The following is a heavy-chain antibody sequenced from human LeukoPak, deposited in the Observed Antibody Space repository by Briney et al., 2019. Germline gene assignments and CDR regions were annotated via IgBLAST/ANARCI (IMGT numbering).Heavy chain of an antibody. J-gene: IGHJ4*02. D-gene: IGHD6-13*01. CDR1: GFTFDDYG. Sequence: GGSLRLSCAASGFTFDDYGMSWVRQAPGKGLEWVSGINLNGGSTGYADSVKGRFTVSRDNAKNSLYLQMNSLRAEDTALYYCARDPWGIASSRLFDYWGQGTLVTVSS. CDR3: ARDPWGIASSRLFDY. CDR2: INLNGGST. V-gene: IGHV3-20*04.